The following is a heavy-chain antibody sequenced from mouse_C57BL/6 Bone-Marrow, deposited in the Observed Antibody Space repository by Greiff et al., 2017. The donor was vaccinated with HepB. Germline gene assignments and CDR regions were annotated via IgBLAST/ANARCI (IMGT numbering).Heavy chain of an antibody. J-gene: IGHJ1*03. Sequence: VQLQQSGPELVKPGASVKISCKASGYEFSSSWMNWVKQRPGKGLEWIGRIYPGDGDTNYNGKFKGKATLTADKSSSTAYMQLSSLTSEDSAVYFCALLYYYGSSYWYFDVWGTGTTVTVSS. CDR2: IYPGDGDT. CDR1: GYEFSSSW. D-gene: IGHD1-1*01. CDR3: ALLYYYGSSYWYFDV. V-gene: IGHV1-82*01.